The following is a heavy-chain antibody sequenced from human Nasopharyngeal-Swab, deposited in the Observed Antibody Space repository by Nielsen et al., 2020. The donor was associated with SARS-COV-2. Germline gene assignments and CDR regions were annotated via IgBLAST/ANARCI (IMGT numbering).Heavy chain of an antibody. D-gene: IGHD3-3*01. J-gene: IGHJ4*02. CDR2: IYCSGST. CDR3: ARVITIFGVGPYYFDY. Sequence: SETLSLTCTVSGGSISSYYWSWIRQPPGKGLEWIGYIYCSGSTNYNPSLKSRVTISVDTSKNQFSLKLSSVTAADTAVYYCARVITIFGVGPYYFDYWGQGTLVTVSS. V-gene: IGHV4-59*08. CDR1: GGSISSYY.